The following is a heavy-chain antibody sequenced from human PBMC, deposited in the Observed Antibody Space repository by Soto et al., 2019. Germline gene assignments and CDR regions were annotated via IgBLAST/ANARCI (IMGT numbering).Heavy chain of an antibody. CDR3: AHLRGTWCAMDF. V-gene: IGHV2-5*01. J-gene: IGHJ4*02. CDR1: GFSLSGSSLSFSGVG. Sequence: QITLKESGPTLVKPTETLTLTCSFSGFSLSGSSLSFSGVGVTWIRQSPGKALEWLGIIYWNDSKHYSPSLRGRLSITRATSRDHVFLTMANMDPADTGTYYCAHLRGTWCAMDFWGQGIPVTVSS. CDR2: IYWNDSK. D-gene: IGHD2-15*01.